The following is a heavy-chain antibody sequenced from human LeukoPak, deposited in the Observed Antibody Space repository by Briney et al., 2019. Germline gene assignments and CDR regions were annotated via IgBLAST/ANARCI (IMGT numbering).Heavy chain of an antibody. V-gene: IGHV1-2*02. J-gene: IGHJ4*02. CDR1: GYTFTDYY. CDR3: ARDLGTGRDIYSSTWYVLGFDY. D-gene: IGHD6-13*01. Sequence: ASVKVSCKASGYTFTDYYIHWVRQAPGQGLEWMGWVNPNSGDTDYAQKFQDRVIMTRDTSINTAYIELSSLRSDDTAVYYCARDLGTGRDIYSSTWYVLGFDYWGQGTLVTVSS. CDR2: VNPNSGDT.